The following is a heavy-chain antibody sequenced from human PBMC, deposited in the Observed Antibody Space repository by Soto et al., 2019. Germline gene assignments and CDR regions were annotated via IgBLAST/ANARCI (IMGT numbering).Heavy chain of an antibody. CDR1: GFTFSSYG. J-gene: IGHJ6*02. CDR3: AKGSVVGADYSYGMDV. CDR2: VSGSGGSV. V-gene: IGHV3-23*01. D-gene: IGHD2-2*01. Sequence: EVQLLESGGDLVQPGGSLTLSCAVAGFTFSSYGMSCVRQAPGKGLEWVSAVSGSGGSVYYADSVRGRFTISRDNSKNTLYLQVNSLRAEDTAIYYCAKGSVVGADYSYGMDVWGQGTTVTVSS.